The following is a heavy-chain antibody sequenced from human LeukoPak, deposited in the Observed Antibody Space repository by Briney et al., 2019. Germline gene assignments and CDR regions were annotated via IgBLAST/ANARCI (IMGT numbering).Heavy chain of an antibody. CDR2: IIPIFATA. CDR3: AVGVRGSGSYQIWGHAFDI. CDR1: GYTFTSYD. V-gene: IGHV1-69*13. J-gene: IGHJ3*02. D-gene: IGHD3-10*01. Sequence: GASVKVSCKASGYTFTSYDINWVRQAPGQGLEWMGGIIPIFATADYAQKFQGRVTITADESTSTAYMELSSLRSEDTAVYYCAVGVRGSGSYQIWGHAFDIWGQGTMVTVSS.